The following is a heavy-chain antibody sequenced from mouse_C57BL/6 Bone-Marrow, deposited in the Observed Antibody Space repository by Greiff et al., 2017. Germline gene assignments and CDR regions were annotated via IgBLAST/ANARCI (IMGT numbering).Heavy chain of an antibody. CDR1: GFSLTSYA. D-gene: IGHD2-5*01. CDR3: ARAYYSNYVWFAY. V-gene: IGHV2-9-1*01. J-gene: IGHJ3*01. CDR2: IWTGGGT. Sequence: VKLVESGPGLVAPSQSLSITCTVSGFSLTSYAISWVRQPPGKGLEWLGVIWTGGGTNYNSALKSRLSISKDNSRSQVFLKMNSLQTDDTARYYCARAYYSNYVWFAYWGQGTLVTVSA.